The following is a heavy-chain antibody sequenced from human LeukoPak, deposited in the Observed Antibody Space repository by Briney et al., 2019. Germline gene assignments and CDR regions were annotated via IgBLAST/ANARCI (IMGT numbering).Heavy chain of an antibody. J-gene: IGHJ4*02. D-gene: IGHD2-15*01. CDR1: GYTFTGYH. Sequence: ASVKVSCKASGYTFTGYHMHWVRQAPGQGLEWMEWINPNSGGTNYAQKFQGRVTMTRDTSISTAYMELSRLRSDDAAVYYCARESERCSGGSCYFDYWGQGTLVTVSS. CDR2: INPNSGGT. CDR3: ARESERCSGGSCYFDY. V-gene: IGHV1-2*02.